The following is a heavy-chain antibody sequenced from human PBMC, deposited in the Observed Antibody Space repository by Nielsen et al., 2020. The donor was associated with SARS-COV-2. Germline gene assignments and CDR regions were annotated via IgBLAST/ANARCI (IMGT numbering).Heavy chain of an antibody. D-gene: IGHD6-13*01. CDR3: AAAAGGGMDV. CDR1: GFTFRSYW. V-gene: IGHV3-7*03. J-gene: IGHJ6*02. CDR2: IKQDGSEK. Sequence: GGSLRLSCAASGFTFRSYWMSWVRLAPGERLEWVASIKQDGSEKYYVDSLKGRFTISRDNARNTLYLQMNSLRVEDSALYYCAAAAGGGMDVWGQGTTVTVSS.